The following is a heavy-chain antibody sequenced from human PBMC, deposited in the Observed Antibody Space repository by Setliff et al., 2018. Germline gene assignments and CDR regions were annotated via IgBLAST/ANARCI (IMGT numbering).Heavy chain of an antibody. V-gene: IGHV1-69*05. CDR1: GGTFRSYG. CDR2: IIPNFGTT. Sequence: VASVKVSCKASGGTFRSYGISWVRQAPGQGLEWMGGIIPNFGTTSYAQKFQGRVTITTDESTNTAYMELSSLRSDDTAVFYCVREVVVVKSAINYYYYMDVWGKGTTVTVSS. D-gene: IGHD2-2*01. CDR3: VREVVVVKSAINYYYYMDV. J-gene: IGHJ6*03.